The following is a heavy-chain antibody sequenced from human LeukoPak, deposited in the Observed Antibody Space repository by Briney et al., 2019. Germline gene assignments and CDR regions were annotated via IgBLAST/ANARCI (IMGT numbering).Heavy chain of an antibody. D-gene: IGHD3-22*01. V-gene: IGHV3-23*01. CDR2: ISGSGGST. Sequence: GGSLRLSCAASGFTFSSYGMSWVRQAPGKGLEWVSAISGSGGSTYYADSVKGRFTISRDNAKNSLYLQMNSLRAEDTAVYYCASYSYYDSSGLWDYWGQGTLVTVSS. CDR3: ASYSYYDSSGLWDY. J-gene: IGHJ4*02. CDR1: GFTFSSYG.